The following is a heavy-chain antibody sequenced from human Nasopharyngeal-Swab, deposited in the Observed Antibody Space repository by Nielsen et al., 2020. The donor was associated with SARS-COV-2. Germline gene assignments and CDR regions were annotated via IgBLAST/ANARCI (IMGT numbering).Heavy chain of an antibody. Sequence: GESLKISCAASGFTFSSYWMHWVRQAPGKGLVWVSRINSDGSSTSYADSVKGRFTISRDNAKNTPYLQMNSLRAEDTAVYYCARGGSYSSSWYPTYWGQGTLVTVSS. J-gene: IGHJ4*02. V-gene: IGHV3-74*01. CDR1: GFTFSSYW. CDR3: ARGGSYSSSWYPTY. CDR2: INSDGSST. D-gene: IGHD6-13*01.